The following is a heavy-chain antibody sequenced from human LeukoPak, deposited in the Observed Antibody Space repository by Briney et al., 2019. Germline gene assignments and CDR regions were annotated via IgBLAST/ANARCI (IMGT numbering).Heavy chain of an antibody. D-gene: IGHD3-22*01. CDR2: IYYSGST. J-gene: IGHJ3*02. CDR1: GGSISSYY. Sequence: SETLSLTCTVSGGSISSYYWSRIRQPPGKGLEWIGYIYYSGSTNYNPSLKSRVTISVDTSKNQFSLKLSSVTAADTAVYYCARGPVVVITTDAFDIWGQGTMVTVSS. CDR3: ARGPVVVITTDAFDI. V-gene: IGHV4-59*01.